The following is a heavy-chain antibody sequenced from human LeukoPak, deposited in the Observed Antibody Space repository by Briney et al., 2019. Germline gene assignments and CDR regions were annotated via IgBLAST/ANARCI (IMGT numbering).Heavy chain of an antibody. Sequence: PSGTLSLTCGVSGASISRPYWWRWVRQPPGGGLEWIAEISHSGTPHYTPSLKSRVIISVDKSKNQVFLKLNSVTAADTAMYYCARDGGSVQYYFDIWGQGTLVTVSS. CDR1: GASISRPYW. CDR2: ISHSGTP. J-gene: IGHJ4*02. D-gene: IGHD5/OR15-5a*01. CDR3: ARDGGSVQYYFDI. V-gene: IGHV4-4*02.